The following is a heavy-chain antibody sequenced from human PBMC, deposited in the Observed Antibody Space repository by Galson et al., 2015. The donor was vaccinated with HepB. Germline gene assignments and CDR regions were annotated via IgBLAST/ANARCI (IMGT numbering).Heavy chain of an antibody. V-gene: IGHV1-18*01. D-gene: IGHD6-13*01. Sequence: SVKVSCKASGYTFTSYGISWVRLAPGQGLEWMGWISSYNGDTNYAQNFQGRVTMTTDTSTNTAYMELMSLRSDDTAVYYCAREGSLFSSTGRDFYYYYGMDVWSQGTTVTVSS. J-gene: IGHJ6*02. CDR2: ISSYNGDT. CDR1: GYTFTSYG. CDR3: AREGSLFSSTGRDFYYYYGMDV.